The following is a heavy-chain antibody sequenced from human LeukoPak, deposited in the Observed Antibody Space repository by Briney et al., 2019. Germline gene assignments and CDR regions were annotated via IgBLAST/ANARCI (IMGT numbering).Heavy chain of an antibody. V-gene: IGHV3-30*18. D-gene: IGHD3-22*01. CDR2: ISYDGRNK. CDR1: GFTFSSYG. CDR3: AKDRRVVVITTPYFDY. J-gene: IGHJ4*02. Sequence: GRSLRLSCAASGFTFSSYGMHWVRQAPGKGLEWVAVISYDGRNKYYADSVKGRFTISRDNSKNTLYLQMNSLRAEDTAVYYCAKDRRVVVITTPYFDYWGQGTLVTVSS.